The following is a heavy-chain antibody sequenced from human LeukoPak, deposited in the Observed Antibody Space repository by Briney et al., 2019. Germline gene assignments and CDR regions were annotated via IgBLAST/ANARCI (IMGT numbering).Heavy chain of an antibody. Sequence: ASVKVSCKASGYTFTSYGISWVRQAPGQGLEWMGWISAYNGNTNYAQKIQGRVTMTTDTSTSTAYMELRSLRADDTAVYYCARGCTNGVCYSLNYWGQGTLVTVSS. J-gene: IGHJ4*02. D-gene: IGHD2-8*01. CDR3: ARGCTNGVCYSLNY. V-gene: IGHV1-18*01. CDR1: GYTFTSYG. CDR2: ISAYNGNT.